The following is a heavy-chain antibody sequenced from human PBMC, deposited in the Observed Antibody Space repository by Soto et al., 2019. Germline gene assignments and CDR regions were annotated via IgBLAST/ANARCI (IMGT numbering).Heavy chain of an antibody. CDR1: GFSLSTSGVG. CDR3: AHLTYYYDSSGYYSRAEYFQH. D-gene: IGHD3-22*01. V-gene: IGHV2-5*02. CDR2: IYWDDDK. Sequence: QITLKESGPTLVKPTQTLTLTCTFSGFSLSTSGVGVGWIRQPPGKALEWLALIYWDDDKRYSPSLKNRLTITKDTSKNQLVLTMTYMDPVDTATYYCAHLTYYYDSSGYYSRAEYFQHWGQGTLVTVSS. J-gene: IGHJ1*01.